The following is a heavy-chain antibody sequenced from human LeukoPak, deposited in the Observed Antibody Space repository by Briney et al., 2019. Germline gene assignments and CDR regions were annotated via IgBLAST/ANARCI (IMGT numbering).Heavy chain of an antibody. CDR1: GGSFSGYY. D-gene: IGHD4-23*01. CDR2: INHSGST. J-gene: IGHJ4*02. V-gene: IGHV4-34*01. Sequence: SETLSLTCAVYGGSFSGYYWSWIRQPSGKGLEWIGEINHSGSTNYNPSLKSRVTISVDTSKNQFSLKLSSVTAADTAVYYCARNEGRLRWRYWGQGTLVTVSS. CDR3: ARNEGRLRWRY.